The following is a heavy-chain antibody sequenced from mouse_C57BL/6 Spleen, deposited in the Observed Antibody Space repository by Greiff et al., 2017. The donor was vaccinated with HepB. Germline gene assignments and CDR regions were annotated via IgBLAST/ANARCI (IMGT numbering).Heavy chain of an antibody. J-gene: IGHJ2*01. V-gene: IGHV1-55*01. CDR1: GYTFTSYW. Sequence: VKLMESGAELVKPGASVKMSCKASGYTFTSYWITWVKQRPGQGLEWIGDIYPGSGSTNYNEKFKSKATLTVDTSSSTAYMQLSSLTSEDSAVYYCARERYGSAFDYWGQGTTLTVSS. CDR3: ARERYGSAFDY. D-gene: IGHD1-1*01. CDR2: IYPGSGST.